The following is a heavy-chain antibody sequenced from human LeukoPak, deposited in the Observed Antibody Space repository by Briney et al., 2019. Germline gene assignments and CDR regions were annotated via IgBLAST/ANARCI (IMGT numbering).Heavy chain of an antibody. V-gene: IGHV4-39*01. CDR2: IRYSGTT. Sequence: PSETLSLTCTVSGGSISSAYDHWDWIRQPPGKGLEWMGSIRYSGTTYYNPSLKGRVTIFVDTSSNQFSLRLRSVTAADTAVYYCARRLHYFDYWGQGSLVTVSS. J-gene: IGHJ4*02. CDR3: ARRLHYFDY. D-gene: IGHD2-21*02. CDR1: GGSISSAYDH.